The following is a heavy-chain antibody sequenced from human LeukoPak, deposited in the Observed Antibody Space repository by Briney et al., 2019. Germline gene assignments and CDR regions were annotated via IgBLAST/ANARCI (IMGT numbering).Heavy chain of an antibody. Sequence: GGSLRLSCAASGFTFSSYAMSWVRQDPGKGLEWVSAISGSGGSTYYADSVKGRFTISRDNSKNTLYLQMNSLRAEDTAVYYCAKDNQYYYDNSGYYPDFFDYWGQGTLVTVSS. V-gene: IGHV3-23*01. CDR2: ISGSGGST. CDR3: AKDNQYYYDNSGYYPDFFDY. D-gene: IGHD3-22*01. CDR1: GFTFSSYA. J-gene: IGHJ4*02.